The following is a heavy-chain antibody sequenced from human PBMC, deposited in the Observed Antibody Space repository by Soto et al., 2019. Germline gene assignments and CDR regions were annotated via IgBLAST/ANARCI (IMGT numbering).Heavy chain of an antibody. CDR1: GGTFGSYA. CDR3: ARDRSSFREYSSSSADY. J-gene: IGHJ4*02. Sequence: GASVKVSCKASGGTFGSYAISWVRQAPGQGLEWMGWISAYNGNTNYAQKLQGRVTMTTDTSTSTAYMELRSLRSDDTAVYYCARDRSSFREYSSSSADYWGQGTLVTVSS. CDR2: ISAYNGNT. V-gene: IGHV1-18*01. D-gene: IGHD6-6*01.